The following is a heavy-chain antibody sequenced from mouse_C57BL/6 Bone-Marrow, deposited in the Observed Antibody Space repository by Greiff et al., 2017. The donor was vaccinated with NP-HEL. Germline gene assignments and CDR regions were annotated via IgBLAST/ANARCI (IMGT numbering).Heavy chain of an antibody. CDR2: IRSKSNNYAT. CDR1: GFSFNTYA. V-gene: IGHV10-1*01. CDR3: VRHGGDSSGWAY. Sequence: EVMLVESGGGLVQPKGSLKLSCAASGFSFNTYAMNWVRQAPGKGLEWVARIRSKSNNYATYYADSVKDRFTISRDDSESMLYLQMNNLKTEDTAMYYCVRHGGDSSGWAYWGQGTLVTVSA. J-gene: IGHJ3*01. D-gene: IGHD3-2*02.